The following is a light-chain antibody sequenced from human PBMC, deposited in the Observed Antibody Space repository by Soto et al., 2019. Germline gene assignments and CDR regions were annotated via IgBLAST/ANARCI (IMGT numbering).Light chain of an antibody. CDR1: QSVSSN. J-gene: IGKJ2*01. CDR3: QHYNNWPFT. CDR2: GAS. V-gene: IGKV3-15*01. Sequence: EIVMTQSPATLSVSLGERATLSCRASQSVSSNLAWYKQKPGQPPSLLIYGASARATGIPARFSGSGSGTEFTLTISSLQSEDFAVYYCQHYNNWPFTFGQGTKVDNK.